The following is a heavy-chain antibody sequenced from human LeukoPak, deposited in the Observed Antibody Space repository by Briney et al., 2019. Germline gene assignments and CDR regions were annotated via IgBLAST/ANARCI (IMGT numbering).Heavy chain of an antibody. V-gene: IGHV4-34*01. CDR2: SSHGGTT. CDR3: ARRPRSSGGDDGPSGLDY. Sequence: SETLSLTCAVYGESFSGHYWSWIRQSPGKGLEWVGESSHGGTTKYNPSLKSRVTISVDTSKNQFSLRLSSVTAADTAVYYCARRPRSSGGDDGPSGLDYWGQGTLVTVSS. J-gene: IGHJ4*02. CDR1: GESFSGHY. D-gene: IGHD3-22*01.